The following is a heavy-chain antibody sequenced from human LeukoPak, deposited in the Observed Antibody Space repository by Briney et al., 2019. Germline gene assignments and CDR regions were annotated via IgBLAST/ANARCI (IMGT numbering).Heavy chain of an antibody. Sequence: PGGSLRLSCAASGFHFGGYGMHWVRQAPGKGLEWVAYIRYNGDTIHYADSVQGRFTISRDNSKNTMYLQMNSLRAEDTAVYYCATHSSSDSSFRVLYYYYGMDVWGQGTTVTVSS. D-gene: IGHD3-22*01. CDR1: GFHFGGYG. V-gene: IGHV3-30*02. CDR2: IRYNGDTI. J-gene: IGHJ6*02. CDR3: ATHSSSDSSFRVLYYYYGMDV.